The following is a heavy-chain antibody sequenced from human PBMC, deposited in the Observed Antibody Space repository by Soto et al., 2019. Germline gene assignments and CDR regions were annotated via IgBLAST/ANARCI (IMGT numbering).Heavy chain of an antibody. J-gene: IGHJ4*02. CDR3: ARGDSSGWSRGGFDY. CDR2: TYYRSKWYK. Sequence: SPTLSLTCAISGDSVSSNSAAWNWIRQSPSRGLEWLGRTYYRSKWYKDYAVSVKSRITINPDTSKNQFSLQLNSVTPEDTAVYYCARGDSSGWSRGGFDYWGQGTLGTVPQ. D-gene: IGHD6-19*01. CDR1: GDSVSSNSAA. V-gene: IGHV6-1*01.